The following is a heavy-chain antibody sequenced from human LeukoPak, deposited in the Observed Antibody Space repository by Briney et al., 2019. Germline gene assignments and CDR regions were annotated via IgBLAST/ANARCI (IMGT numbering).Heavy chain of an antibody. J-gene: IGHJ5*02. CDR3: ARDQRVGPGITGFDP. D-gene: IGHD3-10*01. CDR2: IWYDGSNK. V-gene: IGHV3-33*01. CDR1: GFTFSSYG. Sequence: PGGSLRLSCAASGFTFSSYGMHWVRQAPGKGLEWVAVIWYDGSNKYYADSVKGRFTISRDNSKNTLYLQMNSLRAEDTAVYYCARDQRVGPGITGFDPWGQGTLVTVSS.